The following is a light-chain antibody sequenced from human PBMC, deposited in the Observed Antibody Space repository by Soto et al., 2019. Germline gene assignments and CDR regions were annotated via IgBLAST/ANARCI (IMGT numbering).Light chain of an antibody. V-gene: IGKV3-15*01. Sequence: EIVMTQSPATLSVSPGQRVTLSCMASQSVGTSIAWYQQKPGQSPRLLISRASTRATAVPARFSGRGSGTACTLTISSLQSDDFATYYCQQYYNWPPFTCGQGT. CDR2: RAS. CDR1: QSVGTS. J-gene: IGKJ2*01. CDR3: QQYYNWPPFT.